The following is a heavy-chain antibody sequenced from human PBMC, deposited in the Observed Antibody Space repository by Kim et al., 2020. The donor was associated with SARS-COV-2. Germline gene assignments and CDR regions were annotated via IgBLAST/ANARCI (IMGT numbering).Heavy chain of an antibody. CDR2: VGHDGTGI. Sequence: GGSLRLSCAASGFAFNTYVMHWVRQSPGKGPVWVSRVGHDGTGITYGDSVKGRFTVSRDNAKNTVYLQMNSLRVEDTAVYYCARDRDWVVYDLWGQGTLVTVS. J-gene: IGHJ4*02. CDR1: GFAFNTYV. V-gene: IGHV3-74*01. CDR3: ARDRDWVVYDL. D-gene: IGHD2-21*02.